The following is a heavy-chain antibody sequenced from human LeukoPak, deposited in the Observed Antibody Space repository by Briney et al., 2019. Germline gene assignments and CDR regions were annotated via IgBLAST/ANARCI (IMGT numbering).Heavy chain of an antibody. CDR1: GFAFSDYW. Sequence: AGGSLRLSCTASGFAFSDYWMSWVRQAPGKGLEWVANIKQDGSEKYYVDSVKGRFTISRDNAKNSLYLQMNSLRAEDTAVYYCARVKASSAPNYWGQGTLVTVSS. CDR2: IKQDGSEK. J-gene: IGHJ4*02. V-gene: IGHV3-7*01. D-gene: IGHD3-22*01. CDR3: ARVKASSAPNY.